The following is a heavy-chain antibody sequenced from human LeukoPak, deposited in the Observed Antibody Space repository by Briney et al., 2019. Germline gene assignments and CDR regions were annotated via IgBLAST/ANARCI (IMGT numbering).Heavy chain of an antibody. CDR3: ARTVAGYKGFDP. J-gene: IGHJ5*02. Sequence: PSETLSLTCTVSGGSISSSSYYWGWIRQPPGKGLEGIGSIYYSGSTYYNPSLKRRVTISVDTSKNQFSLKLSSVTAADTAVYYCARTVAGYKGFDPWGQGTLVTVSS. CDR1: GGSISSSSYY. CDR2: IYYSGST. V-gene: IGHV4-39*01. D-gene: IGHD6-19*01.